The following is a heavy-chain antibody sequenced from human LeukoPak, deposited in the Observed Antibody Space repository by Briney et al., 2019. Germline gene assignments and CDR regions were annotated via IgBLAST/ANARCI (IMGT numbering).Heavy chain of an antibody. J-gene: IGHJ3*02. CDR1: GYTFTSYY. CDR2: INPSGGST. Sequence: GASVKVSCKASGYTFTSYYMHWVRQAPGQGLEWMGIINPSGGSTSYAQKFQGRVTITADESTSTAYMELSSLRSEDTAVYYCARDASEAFDIWGQGTMVTVSS. V-gene: IGHV1-46*01. CDR3: ARDASEAFDI.